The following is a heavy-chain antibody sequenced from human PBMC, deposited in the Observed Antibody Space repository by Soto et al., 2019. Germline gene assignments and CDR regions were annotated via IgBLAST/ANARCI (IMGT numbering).Heavy chain of an antibody. J-gene: IGHJ4*02. D-gene: IGHD2-15*01. CDR3: ARGNPINKDIVVVVAATPYFDY. CDR1: GYTFTGYY. V-gene: IGHV1-2*04. Sequence: ASVKVSCKASGYTFTGYYMHWVRQAPGQGLEWMGWINPNSGGTNYAQKFQGWVTMTRDTSINTAYMELSRLRSDDTAVYYCARGNPINKDIVVVVAATPYFDYWGQGTLVTVSS. CDR2: INPNSGGT.